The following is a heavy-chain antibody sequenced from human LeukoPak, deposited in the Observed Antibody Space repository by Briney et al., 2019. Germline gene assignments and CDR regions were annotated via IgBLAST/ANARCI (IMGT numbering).Heavy chain of an antibody. CDR3: ARVGTYYYGSGSYPAFDI. V-gene: IGHV3-23*01. Sequence: GGSLRLSCAASGFTFSSYAMSWVRQAPGKGLEWVSAISGSGGSTYYADSVKGRFTISRDNSKNTLYLQMNSLRAEDTAVYYCARVGTYYYGSGSYPAFDIWGQGTMVTVSS. CDR2: ISGSGGST. J-gene: IGHJ3*02. D-gene: IGHD3-10*01. CDR1: GFTFSSYA.